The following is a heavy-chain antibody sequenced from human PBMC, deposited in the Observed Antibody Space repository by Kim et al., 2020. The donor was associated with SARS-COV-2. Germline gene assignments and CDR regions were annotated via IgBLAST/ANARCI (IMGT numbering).Heavy chain of an antibody. V-gene: IGHV3-64D*06. CDR2: MSTNGDNT. CDR1: GFTFSSYA. CDR3: VRDRGASS. D-gene: IGHD3-10*01. Sequence: GGSLRLSCSASGFTFSSYAMHWVRQAPGKGLEYVSAMSTNGDNTYYADSVRGRFTMSRDNSKNTLYLQMSNLRPEDTAVYYCVRDRGASSWGQGILVTVS. J-gene: IGHJ4*02.